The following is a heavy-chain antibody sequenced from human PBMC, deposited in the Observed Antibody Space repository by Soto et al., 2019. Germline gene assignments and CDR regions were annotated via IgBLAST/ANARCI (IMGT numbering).Heavy chain of an antibody. Sequence: VQLRESGPGQVKTSGTLSLTCAVSGGSMKTTNWWSWVRQPPAKGLEWIGEVFHSGITRYNPSLESRATVSVDTSKNQFFLNLASVTAADTAVYYCTKDEAGSPFRYWGQGALVTVSS. J-gene: IGHJ4*02. CDR2: VFHSGIT. CDR3: TKDEAGSPFRY. V-gene: IGHV4-4*02. CDR1: GGSMKTTNW. D-gene: IGHD3-10*01.